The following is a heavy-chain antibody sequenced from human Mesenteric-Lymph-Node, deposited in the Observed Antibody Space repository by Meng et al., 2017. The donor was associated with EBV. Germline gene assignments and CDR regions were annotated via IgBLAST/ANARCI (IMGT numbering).Heavy chain of an antibody. D-gene: IGHD1-26*01. V-gene: IGHV1-2*06. Sequence: QVQLVQAGAEVKKPGASVTVSCMASGYTFNGYFLHWMRQAPGQGLEWMGRINPNTGDTNYAQKFQGRVTMTRDTSLRTAFLDLSTLTSGDTAVYYCARDPEGPWEPRDYFDYWGQGTLVTVSS. CDR3: ARDPEGPWEPRDYFDY. J-gene: IGHJ4*02. CDR1: GYTFNGYF. CDR2: INPNTGDT.